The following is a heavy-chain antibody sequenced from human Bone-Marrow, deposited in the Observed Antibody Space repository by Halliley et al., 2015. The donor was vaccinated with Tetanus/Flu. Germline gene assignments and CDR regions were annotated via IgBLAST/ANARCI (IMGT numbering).Heavy chain of an antibody. V-gene: IGHV4-59*02. J-gene: IGHJ6*02. CDR1: GDSVNNNF. Sequence: TLSLTCTVSGDSVNNNFWSWVRQPPGKGLEWIGYIYYSEYTNYNPSLKSRVKMSVDTSKSQFSLRLTSVTAADTAVYFCARGPLRLRWNAMDVWGQRTTV. D-gene: IGHD5-12*01. CDR2: IYYSEYT. CDR3: ARGPLRLRWNAMDV.